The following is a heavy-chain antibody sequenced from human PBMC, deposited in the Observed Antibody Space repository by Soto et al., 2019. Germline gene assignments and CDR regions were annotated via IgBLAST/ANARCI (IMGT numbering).Heavy chain of an antibody. J-gene: IGHJ4*02. CDR2: ISGSGGST. CDR3: AKDLGRSGYYIDY. D-gene: IGHD3-22*01. CDR1: GFTFSSYA. Sequence: PGGSLRLSCAASGFTFSSYAMSWFRQAPGKGLEWVSAISGSGGSTYYADSVKGRFTISRDNSKNTLYLQMNSLRAEDTAVYYCAKDLGRSGYYIDYWGQGTLVTVSS. V-gene: IGHV3-23*01.